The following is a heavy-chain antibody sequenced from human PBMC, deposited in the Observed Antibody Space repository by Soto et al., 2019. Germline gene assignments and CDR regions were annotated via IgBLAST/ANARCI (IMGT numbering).Heavy chain of an antibody. Sequence: PSETLSLTCTVSGGSISSGGYYWSWIRQHPGKGLEWIGYIYYSGSTYYNPSLKSRVTISVDTSKNQFSLKLSSVTAADTAVYYCARGGWGISSSWFRTPFPYFDYWGQGTLVTVSS. CDR3: ARGGWGISSSWFRTPFPYFDY. V-gene: IGHV4-31*03. CDR1: GGSISSGGYY. CDR2: IYYSGST. D-gene: IGHD6-13*01. J-gene: IGHJ4*02.